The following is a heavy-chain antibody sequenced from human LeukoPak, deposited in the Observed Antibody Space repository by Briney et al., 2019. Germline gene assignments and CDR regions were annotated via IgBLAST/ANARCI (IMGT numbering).Heavy chain of an antibody. Sequence: SETLSLTCAVYGGSFSGYYWTLIRQTPGKGLEWIGEISHTGLTGSNPSLKSRVTIFVDSSKNQFSLRMTSVTAADTGVYYCARVPDITARPCDTWGPGTLVTVSS. CDR3: ARVPDITARPCDT. CDR1: GGSFSGYY. V-gene: IGHV4-34*01. J-gene: IGHJ5*02. D-gene: IGHD1-1*01. CDR2: ISHTGLT.